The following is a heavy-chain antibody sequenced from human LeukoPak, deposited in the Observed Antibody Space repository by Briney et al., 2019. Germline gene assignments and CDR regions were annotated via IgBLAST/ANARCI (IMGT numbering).Heavy chain of an antibody. Sequence: PSETLSLTCTVSGGSISSGGYYWSWIRQHPGKGLEWIGYIYYSGSTYYNPSLKSRVTISVDTSKNQFSLKLSSVTAADTAVYYCARHSSGWLDYWGQGTLVTVS. J-gene: IGHJ4*02. CDR2: IYYSGST. V-gene: IGHV4-31*03. CDR1: GGSISSGGYY. CDR3: ARHSSGWLDY. D-gene: IGHD6-19*01.